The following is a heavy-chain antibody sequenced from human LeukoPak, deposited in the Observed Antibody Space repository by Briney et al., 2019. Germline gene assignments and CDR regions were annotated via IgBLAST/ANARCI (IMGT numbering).Heavy chain of an antibody. V-gene: IGHV3-23*01. J-gene: IGHJ4*02. D-gene: IGHD6-13*01. CDR3: AKASSSSWYVLGN. CDR1: GFTFSSYA. CDR2: ISGSGGST. Sequence: GGSLRLSCAASGFTFSSYAMSWVRQAPGKGLEWVSAISGSGGSTYYADSVKGRFTISRDNSKNTLYLHMSSLRAEDTAVYYCAKASSSSWYVLGNWGQGTLVTVSS.